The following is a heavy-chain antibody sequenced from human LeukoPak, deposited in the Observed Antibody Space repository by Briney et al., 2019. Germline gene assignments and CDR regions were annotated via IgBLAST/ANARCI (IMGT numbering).Heavy chain of an antibody. CDR1: GFTFSSYA. CDR3: ARDSNYHVDTALGDFDY. J-gene: IGHJ4*02. CDR2: IKQDGSEK. V-gene: IGHV3-7*01. Sequence: GRSLRLSCAASGFTFSSYAMHWVRQAPGKGLEWVANIKQDGSEKYYVDSVKGRFTISRDNAKNSLYLQMNSLRAEDTAEYYCARDSNYHVDTALGDFDYWGQGTLVTVSS. D-gene: IGHD5-18*01.